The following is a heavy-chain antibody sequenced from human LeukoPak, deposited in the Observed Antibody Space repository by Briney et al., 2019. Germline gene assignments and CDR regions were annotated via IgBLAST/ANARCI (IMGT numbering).Heavy chain of an antibody. V-gene: IGHV3-23*01. Sequence: PGGSLRLSCAASEFTFSTYAMSWVRQAPGKGLEWVSGISGDGGITYYADSVRGRFTISRDNSKNTLYLQMNSLRAEDTAVYYCAKVYSGYDLRNGMDVWGQGTTVTVSS. CDR1: EFTFSTYA. J-gene: IGHJ6*02. D-gene: IGHD5-12*01. CDR3: AKVYSGYDLRNGMDV. CDR2: ISGDGGIT.